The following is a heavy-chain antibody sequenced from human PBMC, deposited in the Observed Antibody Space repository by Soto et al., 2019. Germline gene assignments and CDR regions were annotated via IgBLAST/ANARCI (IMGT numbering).Heavy chain of an antibody. D-gene: IGHD5-18*01. CDR3: ARAQKWRQLSLNVFDI. Sequence: SLRLSCVASGFTIENSVMHWVRQTPGKGLMWVSRITGAGDGTLYADSVQGRFTISRDNAKNTVYLHMTGLRVEETAVYYCARAQKWRQLSLNVFDIWGQGTTVTVSS. V-gene: IGHV3-74*01. CDR1: GFTIENSV. CDR2: ITGAGDGT. J-gene: IGHJ3*02.